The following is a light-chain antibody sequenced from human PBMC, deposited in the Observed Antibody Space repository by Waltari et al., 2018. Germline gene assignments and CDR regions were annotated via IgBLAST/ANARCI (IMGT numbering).Light chain of an antibody. CDR1: QSILYTSDSKNY. Sequence: DIVMTQTPDSRAVSLGERANINCKSSQSILYTSDSKNYLAWYQQKPGQPPKLLIYWASTRESGVPDRFTGSGSGTDFTLTVSSLQAEDVAVYYCQQYYDTPTFGQGTKLEIK. J-gene: IGKJ2*01. CDR3: QQYYDTPT. CDR2: WAS. V-gene: IGKV4-1*01.